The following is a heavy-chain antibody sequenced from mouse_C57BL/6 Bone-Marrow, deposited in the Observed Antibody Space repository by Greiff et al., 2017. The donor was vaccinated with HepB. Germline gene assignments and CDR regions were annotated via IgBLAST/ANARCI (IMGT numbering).Heavy chain of an antibody. CDR1: GFTFSDYY. D-gene: IGHD2-4*01. V-gene: IGHV5-12*01. J-gene: IGHJ3*01. CDR2: ISNGGGST. Sequence: EVMLVESGGGLVQPGGSLKLSCAASGFTFSDYYMYWVRQTPEKRLEWVAYISNGGGSTYYPDTVKGRFTISRDNAKKTLYLQMSRLKSEDTAMYYCARQEVYYDYDAWFAYWGQGTLVTVSA. CDR3: ARQEVYYDYDAWFAY.